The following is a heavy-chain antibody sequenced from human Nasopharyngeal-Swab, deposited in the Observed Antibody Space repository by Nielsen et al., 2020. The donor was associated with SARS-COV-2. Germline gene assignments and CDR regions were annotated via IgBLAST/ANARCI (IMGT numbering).Heavy chain of an antibody. CDR1: GGSISSSSYY. J-gene: IGHJ4*02. CDR3: ARAPRYAPGDY. CDR2: IYYSGST. Sequence: SETLSLTCTVSGGSISSSSYYWGWIRQPPGKGLEWIGSIYYSGSTYYNPSLKSRVTISVDTSKNQFSLKLSSVTAADTAVYYCARAPRYAPGDYWGQGTLVTVSS. D-gene: IGHD3-16*01. V-gene: IGHV4-39*01.